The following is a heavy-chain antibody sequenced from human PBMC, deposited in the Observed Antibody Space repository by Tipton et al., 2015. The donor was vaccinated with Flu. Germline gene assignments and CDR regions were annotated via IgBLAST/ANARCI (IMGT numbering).Heavy chain of an antibody. Sequence: GSLRLSCAASGFTVSSNYMSWVRQAPGKGLEWVSVIYSGGSIYYADSVKGRFTISRDNSKNTLYLQMNSLRAEDTAVYYCAREAPAYGMDVWGQGTTVTVSS. CDR3: AREAPAYGMDV. CDR2: IYSGGSI. CDR1: GFTVSSNY. V-gene: IGHV3-53*01. J-gene: IGHJ6*02.